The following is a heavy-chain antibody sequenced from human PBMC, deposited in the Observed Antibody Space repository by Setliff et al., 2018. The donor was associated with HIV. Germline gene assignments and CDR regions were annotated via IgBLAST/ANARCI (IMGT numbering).Heavy chain of an antibody. Sequence: PSETLSLTCAVYGGSFSGYYWSWIRQPPGKGLEWIGEINHSGSTNYNPSLKSRVTISVDTSKNQSSLKLSSVTAADTAVFYCARLTITYYYDSSAYYHPVWGQGTLVTVSS. CDR1: GGSFSGYY. V-gene: IGHV4-34*01. D-gene: IGHD3-22*01. CDR2: INHSGST. J-gene: IGHJ4*02. CDR3: ARLTITYYYDSSAYYHPV.